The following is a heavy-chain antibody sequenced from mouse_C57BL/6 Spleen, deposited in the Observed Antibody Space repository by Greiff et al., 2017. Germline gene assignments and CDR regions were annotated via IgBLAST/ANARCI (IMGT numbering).Heavy chain of an antibody. Sequence: EVHLVESGGGLVKPGGSPKLSCAASGFTFSSYAMSWVRQTPEKRLEWVATISDGGSYTYYPDNVKGRFTISRDNAKNNLYLQMSHLKSEDTAMYYCARDGDSSGYVGYFDYWGQGTTLTVSS. D-gene: IGHD3-2*02. CDR3: ARDGDSSGYVGYFDY. CDR2: ISDGGSYT. J-gene: IGHJ2*01. V-gene: IGHV5-4*01. CDR1: GFTFSSYA.